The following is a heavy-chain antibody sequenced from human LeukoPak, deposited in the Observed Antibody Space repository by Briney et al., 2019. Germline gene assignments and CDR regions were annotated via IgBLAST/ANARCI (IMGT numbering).Heavy chain of an antibody. Sequence: PGGTLRFSCAASGFTFSSYNMNWVRQAPGKGLEWVSYISPSSTRIDYAASVRGRFTISRDNAKSSLYLQVNSLRAEDTAVYYCARMNYVSSGWGAPFDDGGQGTLVTVSS. V-gene: IGHV3-48*04. D-gene: IGHD1-7*01. CDR3: ARMNYVSSGWGAPFDD. CDR1: GFTFSSYN. CDR2: ISPSSTRI. J-gene: IGHJ4*02.